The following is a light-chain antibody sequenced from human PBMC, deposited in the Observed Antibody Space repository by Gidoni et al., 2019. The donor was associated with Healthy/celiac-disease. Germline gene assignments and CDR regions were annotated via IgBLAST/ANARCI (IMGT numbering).Light chain of an antibody. V-gene: IGKV3-11*01. CDR2: DAS. CDR3: QQRSNWPRI. CDR1: QSVSSY. Sequence: ELVLTQSPATLSLSPGERATPACRTSQSVSSYLAWDQQKPGQAPRLLIYDASNRANGIPARFSGSGSGTDFTLTISSLESEDFAVYYCQQRSNWPRIFGQGTKLEIK. J-gene: IGKJ2*01.